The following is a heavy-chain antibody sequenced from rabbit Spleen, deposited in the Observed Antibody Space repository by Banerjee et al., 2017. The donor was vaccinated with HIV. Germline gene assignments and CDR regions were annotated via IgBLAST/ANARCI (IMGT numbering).Heavy chain of an antibody. J-gene: IGHJ4*01. V-gene: IGHV1S40*01. Sequence: QSLEKSGGDLVKPGASLTLTCTASGFSFSNSYYMCWVRQAPGKGLEWIACIYGGSSGSTYYASWAKGRFTISKTSSTTVTLQMTSLTAADTATYFCARDLVAVIGWNFNLWGPGTLVTVS. CDR3: ARDLVAVIGWNFNL. CDR2: IYGGSSGST. D-gene: IGHD4-2*01. CDR1: GFSFSNSYY.